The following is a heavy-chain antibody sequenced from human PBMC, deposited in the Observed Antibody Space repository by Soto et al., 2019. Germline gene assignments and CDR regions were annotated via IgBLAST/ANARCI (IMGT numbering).Heavy chain of an antibody. CDR2: MYYSEST. J-gene: IGHJ6*03. D-gene: IGHD3-10*01. Sequence: SETLSLTCTVSGGSISSYYWNWIRQPPGKGLEWIGYMYYSESTNYNPSLKSRVTISVDPSKNQISLRLSSVTAADTAVYYCARGRKSYYDSGSYSYYYHYMDVWGKGTTVTVSS. CDR1: GGSISSYY. V-gene: IGHV4-59*01. CDR3: ARGRKSYYDSGSYSYYYHYMDV.